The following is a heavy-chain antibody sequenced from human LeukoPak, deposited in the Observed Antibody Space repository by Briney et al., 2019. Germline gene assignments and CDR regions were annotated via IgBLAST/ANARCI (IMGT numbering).Heavy chain of an antibody. Sequence: ASVKVSCKVSGYTLTELSMHWVRQAPGKGLEWMGGFDPEDGETIYAQKLQGRVTMTTDTSTSTAYMELRSLRSDDTAVYYCARDGSAIFGVVIYWFDPWGQGTLVTVSS. V-gene: IGHV1-24*01. D-gene: IGHD3-3*01. CDR2: FDPEDGET. J-gene: IGHJ5*02. CDR3: ARDGSAIFGVVIYWFDP. CDR1: GYTLTELS.